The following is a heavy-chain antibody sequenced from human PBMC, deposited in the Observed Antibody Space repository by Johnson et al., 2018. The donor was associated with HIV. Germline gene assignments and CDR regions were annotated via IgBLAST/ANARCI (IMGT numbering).Heavy chain of an antibody. J-gene: IGHJ3*02. Sequence: MQLVESGGGVVQPGRSLRLSCAASGFTFISYAMHWVRQAPGKGQEWVALISYYGTNKYYADSVKGRFTISRDNSKNKLYLQINSLKSEDTAVYYCTTGFAAFDIWGQGTMVTVSS. V-gene: IGHV3-30-3*01. CDR1: GFTFISYA. CDR2: ISYYGTNK. CDR3: TTGFAAFDI.